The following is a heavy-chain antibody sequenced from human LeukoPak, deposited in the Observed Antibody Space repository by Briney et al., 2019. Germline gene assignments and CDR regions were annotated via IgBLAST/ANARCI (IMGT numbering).Heavy chain of an antibody. CDR1: GFTFSSYA. J-gene: IGHJ4*02. Sequence: GGSLRLSCAASGFTFSSYAMSWVRQAPGKGLEWVSATSGSGGSTYYADSVKGRFTISRDNSKNTLYLQMNSLRAEDTAVYYCAKDLQYSSSWYDFDYWGQGTLVTVSS. D-gene: IGHD6-13*01. CDR3: AKDLQYSSSWYDFDY. CDR2: TSGSGGST. V-gene: IGHV3-23*01.